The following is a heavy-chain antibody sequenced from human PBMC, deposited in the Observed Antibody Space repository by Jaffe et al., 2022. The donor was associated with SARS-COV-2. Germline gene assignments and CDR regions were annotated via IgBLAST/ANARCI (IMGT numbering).Heavy chain of an antibody. Sequence: EVQLVESGGGLVQPGGSLKLSCAASGFAFSGSYMHWVRQASGKGPEWVGRITSKSNNYETEYGASVKGRFAISRDDSKNTAYLQMNSLKTEDTAVYYCTRQNDILTAYHYSYYMDVWGKGTTVTVSS. CDR1: GFAFSGSY. J-gene: IGHJ6*03. V-gene: IGHV3-73*02. CDR3: TRQNDILTAYHYSYYMDV. CDR2: ITSKSNNYET. D-gene: IGHD3-9*01.